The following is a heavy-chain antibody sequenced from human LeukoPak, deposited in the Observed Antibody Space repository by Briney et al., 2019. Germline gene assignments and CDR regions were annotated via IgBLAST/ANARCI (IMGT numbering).Heavy chain of an antibody. J-gene: IGHJ3*01. CDR1: GGSVTSYY. Sequence: SETLSLTCTISGGSVTSYYWSWIRQAPGKGLESIGQIYYSGTTNYNPSLRSRVAISVDMSKNQVSLKLSSVTATDTAIYYCARHGGMVRGFYDAFDVWGQGTMVTVSS. V-gene: IGHV4-59*08. CDR2: IYYSGTT. D-gene: IGHD3-10*01. CDR3: ARHGGMVRGFYDAFDV.